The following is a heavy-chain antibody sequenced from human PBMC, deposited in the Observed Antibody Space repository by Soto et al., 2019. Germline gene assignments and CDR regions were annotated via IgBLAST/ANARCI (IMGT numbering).Heavy chain of an antibody. CDR2: INPSGGST. D-gene: IGHD6-13*01. J-gene: IGHJ6*02. CDR1: GYTFTSYY. Sequence: GASVKVSCKASGYTFTSYYMHWVRQAPGQGLEWMGIINPSGGSTSYAQKFQGRVTMTRDTSTSTVYMELSSLRSEDTAVYYCARDRRVKAAADYYYYYGMDVWGQGTTVTVSS. CDR3: ARDRRVKAAADYYYYYGMDV. V-gene: IGHV1-46*01.